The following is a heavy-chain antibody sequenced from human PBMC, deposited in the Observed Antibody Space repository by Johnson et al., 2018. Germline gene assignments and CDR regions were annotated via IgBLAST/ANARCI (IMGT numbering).Heavy chain of an antibody. CDR3: AKNPDSYYYFYYMDV. CDR2: ISYDGSIK. J-gene: IGHJ6*03. D-gene: IGHD1-14*01. Sequence: QVQLVQSGGGVVQPGRSLRLSCAASGFTFSSYGLHWVRLAPGKGLEWVALISYDGSIKYYADSVKGRFTISRDNSKTTLYLQLSSLRTEDTAGYYCAKNPDSYYYFYYMDVWGKGTTVTVSS. CDR1: GFTFSSYG. V-gene: IGHV3-30*18.